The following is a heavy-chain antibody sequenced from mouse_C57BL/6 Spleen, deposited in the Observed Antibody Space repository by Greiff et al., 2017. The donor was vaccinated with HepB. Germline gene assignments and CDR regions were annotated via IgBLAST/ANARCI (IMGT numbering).Heavy chain of an antibody. CDR2: INPSSGYT. CDR3: ARTTTVVEAFDY. V-gene: IGHV1-7*01. D-gene: IGHD1-1*01. CDR1: GYTFTSYW. J-gene: IGHJ2*01. Sequence: QVQLKQSGAELAKPGASVKLFCKASGYTFTSYWMHWVKQRPGQGLEWIGYINPSSGYTKYNQKFKDKATLTADKSSSTAYMQLSSLTYEDSAVYYCARTTTVVEAFDYWGQGTTLTVSS.